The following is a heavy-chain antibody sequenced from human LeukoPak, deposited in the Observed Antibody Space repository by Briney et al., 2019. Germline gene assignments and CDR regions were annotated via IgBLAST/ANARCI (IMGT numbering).Heavy chain of an antibody. Sequence: KPGGSLRLSCAASGFSFSSYAMNWVRQAPGKGLEWVSSVSPSGGHIYYADSVKGRFTVSRDNADNSLYLQMNSLRAEDAAVYYCARPLVAAFDIWGQGTMVTVSS. CDR3: ARPLVAAFDI. D-gene: IGHD6-6*01. J-gene: IGHJ3*02. V-gene: IGHV3-21*01. CDR1: GFSFSSYA. CDR2: VSPSGGHI.